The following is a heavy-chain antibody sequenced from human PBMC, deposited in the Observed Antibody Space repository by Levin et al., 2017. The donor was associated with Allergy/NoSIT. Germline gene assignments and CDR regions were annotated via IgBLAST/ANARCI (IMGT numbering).Heavy chain of an antibody. D-gene: IGHD5-12*01. Sequence: PAASVKVSCKASGGTFSSYAISWVRQAPGQGLEWMGGIIPIFGTANYAQKFQGRVTITADESTSTAYMELSSLRSEDTAVYYCASKEVATITSSYYYYGMDVWGQGTTVTVSS. J-gene: IGHJ6*02. CDR3: ASKEVATITSSYYYYGMDV. CDR1: GGTFSSYA. CDR2: IIPIFGTA. V-gene: IGHV1-69*13.